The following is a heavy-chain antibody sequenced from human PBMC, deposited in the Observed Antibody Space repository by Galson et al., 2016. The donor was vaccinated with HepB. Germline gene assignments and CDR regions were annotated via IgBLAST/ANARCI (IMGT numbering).Heavy chain of an antibody. Sequence: SLRLSCAASGLTFDDYGMSWVRQAPGKGLEWVSTISGSGGSAYYADSVKGRFTISRDNSKNTLYLQMGSLRAEDTAIYYCAKSSSGWLGDPNDSFAIWGQGTRVTVSS. CDR2: ISGSGGSA. D-gene: IGHD6-19*01. V-gene: IGHV3-23*01. J-gene: IGHJ3*02. CDR3: AKSSSGWLGDPNDSFAI. CDR1: GLTFDDYG.